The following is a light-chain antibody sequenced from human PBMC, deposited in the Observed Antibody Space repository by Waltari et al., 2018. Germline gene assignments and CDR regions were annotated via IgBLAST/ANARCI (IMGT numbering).Light chain of an antibody. Sequence: IVLTQSPATLSLSPGERATLYCRASTGVRNSYLAWYQQKPGQAPRILIYGASSRATGIPDRFSGSGSETDFTLTISRLEAEDSAVYYCQEYGNPLLTFGGGTKVEI. CDR3: QEYGNPLLT. J-gene: IGKJ4*01. V-gene: IGKV3-20*01. CDR1: TGVRNSY. CDR2: GAS.